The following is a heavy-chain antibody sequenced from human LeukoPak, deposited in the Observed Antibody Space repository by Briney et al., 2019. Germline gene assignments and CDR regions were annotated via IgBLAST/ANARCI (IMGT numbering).Heavy chain of an antibody. D-gene: IGHD6-19*01. CDR1: GYTLTELS. Sequence: ASVKVSCKVSGYTLTELSMHWVRQAPGKGLEWMGGFDPEDGETIYAQKFQGRVTMIEDTSTDTAYMELSSLRSEDTAVYYCATGQPDSSGSLMLGDAFDIWGQGTMVTVSS. V-gene: IGHV1-24*01. CDR3: ATGQPDSSGSLMLGDAFDI. J-gene: IGHJ3*02. CDR2: FDPEDGET.